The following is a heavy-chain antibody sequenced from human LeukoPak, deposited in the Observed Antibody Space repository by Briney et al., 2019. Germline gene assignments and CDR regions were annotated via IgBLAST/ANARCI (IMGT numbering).Heavy chain of an antibody. V-gene: IGHV4-59*01. J-gene: IGHJ4*02. CDR1: GGSISSYY. CDR3: ARGGYLVSY. D-gene: IGHD5-12*01. CDR2: IYYSGST. Sequence: SETLSLPCTLFGGSISSYYWSWIRQPPGKGLEWIGYIYYSGSTNYNPSLKSRVTISVDTSKNQFSLKLSSVTAADTAVYYCARGGYLVSYWGQGTLVTVSS.